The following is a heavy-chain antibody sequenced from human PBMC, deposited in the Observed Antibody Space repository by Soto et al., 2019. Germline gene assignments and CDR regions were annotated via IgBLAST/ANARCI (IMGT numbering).Heavy chain of an antibody. J-gene: IGHJ3*02. CDR3: ARGPPSGNDAFDI. D-gene: IGHD3-10*01. CDR1: GGSFSGYY. CDR2: INHREST. V-gene: IGHV4-34*01. Sequence: SETLYLTCAVYGGSFSGYYWSWIRQPPGKGLEWIGEINHRESTNYNPYLKSRVTISVDTSKTQFSLKLSSVTAADTSVYYCARGPPSGNDAFDIWGQGTMVTFSS.